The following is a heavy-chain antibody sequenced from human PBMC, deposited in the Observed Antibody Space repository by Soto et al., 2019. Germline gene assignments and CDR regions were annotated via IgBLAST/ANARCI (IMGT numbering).Heavy chain of an antibody. CDR3: ANDYDSSGYLDY. Sequence: GGSLRLSCAASGFTFSSYGMHWVRQAPGKGLEWVAVISYDGGNKYYADSVKGRFTISRDNSKNTLYLQMNSLRAEDTAVYYCANDYDSSGYLDYWGQGTLVTVSS. J-gene: IGHJ4*02. D-gene: IGHD3-22*01. CDR2: ISYDGGNK. V-gene: IGHV3-30*18. CDR1: GFTFSSYG.